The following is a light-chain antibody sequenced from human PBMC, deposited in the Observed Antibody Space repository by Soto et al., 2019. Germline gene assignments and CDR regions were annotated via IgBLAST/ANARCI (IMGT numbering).Light chain of an antibody. CDR1: QSVTSRF. Sequence: EIVLTHSPGTLSLSPCERAALSSRASQSVTSRFFAWYQHKPGQAPRLLMYGASSRATGIPDRFSGSVSGKDFNLNISRVEPEDSAVYYCHHYGSSMWSFGQGTKVDIK. V-gene: IGKV3-20*01. J-gene: IGKJ1*01. CDR2: GAS. CDR3: HHYGSSMWS.